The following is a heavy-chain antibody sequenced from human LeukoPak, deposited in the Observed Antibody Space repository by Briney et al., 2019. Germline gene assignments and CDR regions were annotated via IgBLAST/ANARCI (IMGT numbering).Heavy chain of an antibody. V-gene: IGHV3-23*01. D-gene: IGHD3-9*01. J-gene: IGHJ6*02. CDR3: ARTNYDILTGYSGYYYYGMDV. CDR2: ISGSGGST. Sequence: PGGSLRLSCAASGFTFSSYAMSWVRQAPGKGLEWVSAISGSGGSTYYADSVKGRFTISRDNSKNTLYLQMNSLRAEDTAVYYCARTNYDILTGYSGYYYYGMDVWGQGTTVTVSS. CDR1: GFTFSSYA.